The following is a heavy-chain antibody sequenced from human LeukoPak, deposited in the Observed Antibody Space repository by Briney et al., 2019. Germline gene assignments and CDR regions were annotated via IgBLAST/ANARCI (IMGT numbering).Heavy chain of an antibody. V-gene: IGHV3-15*01. CDR3: LILQSGRYSGGFDY. Sequence: PGGSLRLSCATSGFTFSSAWMIWVRQAPGKGLEWVGRIKSKTDGGTTDYAAPVKGRFTISRDDSENTLYLQMNSLKTEDTAVYHCLILQSGRYSGGFDYWGQGTLVTVSS. CDR1: GFTFSSAW. D-gene: IGHD1-26*01. J-gene: IGHJ4*02. CDR2: IKSKTDGGTT.